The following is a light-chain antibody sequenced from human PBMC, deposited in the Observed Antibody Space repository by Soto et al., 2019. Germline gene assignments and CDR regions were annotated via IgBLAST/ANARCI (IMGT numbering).Light chain of an antibody. CDR3: QQSYSTPIT. CDR2: DAS. V-gene: IGKV1-39*01. J-gene: IGKJ5*01. Sequence: QTTQSPSSLSASVGARVTITCRASQTINNNLNWYQQKPGKAPKLLIYDASNLETGVPSRFSGSGSGTDFTLTISSLQPEDFATYFCQQSYSTPITCGQGTRLEIK. CDR1: QTINNN.